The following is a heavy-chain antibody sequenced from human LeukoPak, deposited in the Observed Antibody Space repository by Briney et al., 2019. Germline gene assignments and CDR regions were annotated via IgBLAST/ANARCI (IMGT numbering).Heavy chain of an antibody. Sequence: GGSLRLSCAASGFTFSSYSMNWVRQAPGKGLEWVSSISSSSSYVYYAGSVKGRFTISRDNAKNSLYLQMNSLRAEDTAVYYCARDRETGLDYWGQGTLVTVSS. CDR3: ARDRETGLDY. CDR2: ISSSSSYV. CDR1: GFTFSSYS. J-gene: IGHJ4*02. V-gene: IGHV3-21*01. D-gene: IGHD3-10*01.